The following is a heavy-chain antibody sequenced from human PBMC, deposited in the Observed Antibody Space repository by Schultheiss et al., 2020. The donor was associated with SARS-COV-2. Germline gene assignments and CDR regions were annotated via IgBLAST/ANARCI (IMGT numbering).Heavy chain of an antibody. Sequence: ASVKVSCKASGGTFSSYAISWVRQAPGQGLEWMGWINPNSGGTNYAQKFQGWVTMTRDTSISTAYMELSRLRSDDTAVYYCARIIAAAGTVWFDPWGQGTLVTVSS. CDR1: GGTFSSYA. CDR3: ARIIAAAGTVWFDP. V-gene: IGHV1-2*04. D-gene: IGHD6-13*01. J-gene: IGHJ5*02. CDR2: INPNSGGT.